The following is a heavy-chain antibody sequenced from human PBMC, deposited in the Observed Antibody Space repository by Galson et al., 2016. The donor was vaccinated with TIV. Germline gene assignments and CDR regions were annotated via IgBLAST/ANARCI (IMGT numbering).Heavy chain of an antibody. D-gene: IGHD4-17*01. CDR3: AKGGGYGDVYFDF. V-gene: IGHV3-23*01. Sequence: SLRLSCAASGFTFSIFAMTWVRQAPGMGLEWVSAISGGVGRTYYADSVKGRFTVARDTSKNTVYLQTNSLRAEDTAVYYWAKGGGYGDVYFDFWGQGTLATVSS. CDR2: ISGGVGRT. J-gene: IGHJ4*02. CDR1: GFTFSIFA.